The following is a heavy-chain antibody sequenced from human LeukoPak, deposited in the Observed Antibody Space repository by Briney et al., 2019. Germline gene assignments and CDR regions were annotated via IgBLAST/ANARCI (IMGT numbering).Heavy chain of an antibody. CDR3: ARVLAGWRYYGSGSYSFDY. Sequence: SGGSLRLSCAASGFTFSSYGMHWVRQAPGKGLEWVAVISYDGSNKYYADSVKGRFTISRDNSKNTLYLQMNSLRAEDTAVYYCARVLAGWRYYGSGSYSFDYWGQGTLVTVSS. J-gene: IGHJ4*02. V-gene: IGHV3-30*03. CDR1: GFTFSSYG. D-gene: IGHD3-10*01. CDR2: ISYDGSNK.